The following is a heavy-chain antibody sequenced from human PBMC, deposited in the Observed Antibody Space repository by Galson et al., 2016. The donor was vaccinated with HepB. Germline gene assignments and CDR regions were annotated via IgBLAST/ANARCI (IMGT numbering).Heavy chain of an antibody. D-gene: IGHD4-17*01. CDR2: ISGNGATT. Sequence: SLRLSCAVSEFTFSSYGVTWVRQPPGKRLEWVSSISGNGATTQYADSVRGRFTISRDNSKNTLYPQMNSLRAEDTAIYYCAKDPNGDYIGTFDMWGQGTMVTVSS. CDR3: AKDPNGDYIGTFDM. V-gene: IGHV3-23*01. J-gene: IGHJ3*02. CDR1: EFTFSSYG.